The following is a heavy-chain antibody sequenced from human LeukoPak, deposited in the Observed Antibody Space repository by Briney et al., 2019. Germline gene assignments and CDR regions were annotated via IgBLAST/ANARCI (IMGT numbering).Heavy chain of an antibody. CDR1: GGSISSSSYY. CDR3: ARGDYSYFDY. J-gene: IGHJ4*02. Sequence: SETLSLTCTVSGGSISSSSYYWGWIRQPPGKGLEWIGSIYYSGSTYYNPSLKSRVTISVDTSKNQFSLKLSPVTAADTAVYYCARGDYSYFDYWGQGTLVTVSS. D-gene: IGHD4-17*01. CDR2: IYYSGST. V-gene: IGHV4-39*01.